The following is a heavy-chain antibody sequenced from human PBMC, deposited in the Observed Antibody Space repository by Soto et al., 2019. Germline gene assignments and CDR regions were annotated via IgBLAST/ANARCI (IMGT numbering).Heavy chain of an antibody. V-gene: IGHV3-23*01. CDR2: ISGSGGST. Sequence: EVQLLESGGGLVQPGGSLRLSCAASGFTFSSYAMSWVRQAPGKGLEWVSAISGSGGSTYYADSVKGRFTISRDNSKNPLYWQRNSLGAEERAEYYGAKDPPSGVSWGENFDYWAREPWSPSPQ. J-gene: IGHJ4*02. D-gene: IGHD2-15*01. CDR3: AKDPPSGVSWGENFDY. CDR1: GFTFSSYA.